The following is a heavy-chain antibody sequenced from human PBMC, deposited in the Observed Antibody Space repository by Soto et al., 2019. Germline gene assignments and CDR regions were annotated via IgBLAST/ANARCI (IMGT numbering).Heavy chain of an antibody. CDR2: IIPIFGTA. CDR3: ARAVDKYSYGSVYYFDY. V-gene: IGHV1-69*13. Sequence: ASVKVSCKASGGTFSSYAISWVRQAPGQGLEWMGGIIPIFGTANYAQKFQGRVTITADESTSAAYMELSSLRSEDTAVYYFARAVDKYSYGSVYYFDYWGQGTLVTVSS. J-gene: IGHJ4*02. D-gene: IGHD5-18*01. CDR1: GGTFSSYA.